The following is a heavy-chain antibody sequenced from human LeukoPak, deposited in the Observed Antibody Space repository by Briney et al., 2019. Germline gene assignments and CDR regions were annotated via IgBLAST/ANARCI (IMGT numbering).Heavy chain of an antibody. J-gene: IGHJ4*02. CDR1: GFTFSTYD. CDR3: ARDRIVGVPDYLDY. CDR2: ISVDGGIK. D-gene: IGHD1-26*01. V-gene: IGHV3-30*01. Sequence: PGRSLRLSCAASGFTFSTYDIHWVRQAPGKGLEWVAVISVDGGIKIYADSVQGRFTISRDNSKNTLYLLMTSLRPEDTAVYYCARDRIVGVPDYLDYWGQGTLVTVSS.